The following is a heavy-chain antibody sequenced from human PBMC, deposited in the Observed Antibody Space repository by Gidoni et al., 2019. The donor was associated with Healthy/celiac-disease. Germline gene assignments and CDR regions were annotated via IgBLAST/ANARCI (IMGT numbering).Heavy chain of an antibody. Sequence: EVQLVESGGGLVKPGRSLRLSCTASGFTFGVYAMRWFRQATGKGLEWVGFIRSKAYGGTTEYAASVKGRFTISRDDSKSIAYLQMNSLKTEDTAVYYCTRDRFRYCSGGSCLVFDYWGQGTLVTVSS. CDR3: TRDRFRYCSGGSCLVFDY. D-gene: IGHD2-15*01. CDR2: IRSKAYGGTT. J-gene: IGHJ4*02. CDR1: GFTFGVYA. V-gene: IGHV3-49*05.